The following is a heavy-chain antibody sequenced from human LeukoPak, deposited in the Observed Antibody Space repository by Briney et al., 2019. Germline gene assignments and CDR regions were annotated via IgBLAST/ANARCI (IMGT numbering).Heavy chain of an antibody. CDR1: GGFISSYY. Sequence: SETLSLTCTVSGGFISSYYWSWIRQPPGKGLEWIGYIYTSGSTNYNPSLKSRVTISVDTSKNQFSLKLSSVTAADTAVYYCARLWGYCSSTSCYVHWFDPWGQGTLVTVSS. J-gene: IGHJ5*02. CDR3: ARLWGYCSSTSCYVHWFDP. V-gene: IGHV4-4*09. CDR2: IYTSGST. D-gene: IGHD2-2*01.